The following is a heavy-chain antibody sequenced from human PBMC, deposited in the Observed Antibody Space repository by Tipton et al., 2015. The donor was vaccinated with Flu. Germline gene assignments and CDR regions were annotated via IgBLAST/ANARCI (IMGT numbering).Heavy chain of an antibody. J-gene: IGHJ4*02. Sequence: TLSLTCAVYGGSFSGYYWSWIRQPPGKGLEWIGEINHSGSTNYNPSLKSRVTISVDTSKNQFSLKLSSVTAADTAVYYCASVAARGAGYWGQGTLVTVSS. D-gene: IGHD6-6*01. CDR1: GGSFSGYY. CDR3: ASVAARGAGY. V-gene: IGHV4-34*01. CDR2: INHSGST.